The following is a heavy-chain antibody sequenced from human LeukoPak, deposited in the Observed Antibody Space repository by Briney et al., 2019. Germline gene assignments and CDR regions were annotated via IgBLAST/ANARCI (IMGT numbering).Heavy chain of an antibody. CDR1: GFTFSSYS. CDR2: ISSSSSYL. CDR3: ARGAAAGSNY. Sequence: GGSLRLSCAASGFTFSSYSMNWVRQAPGKGLEWVSSISSSSSYLYYADSMKGRFTISRDNAKNSLYLQMNSLRAEDTAVYYCARGAAAGSNYWGQGTLVTVSS. J-gene: IGHJ4*02. V-gene: IGHV3-21*01. D-gene: IGHD6-13*01.